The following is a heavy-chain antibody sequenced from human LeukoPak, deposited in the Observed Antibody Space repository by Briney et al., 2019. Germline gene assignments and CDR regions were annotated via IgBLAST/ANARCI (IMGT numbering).Heavy chain of an antibody. V-gene: IGHV3-23*01. CDR3: AKGFCSSSSCHYYFYYMDV. Sequence: GGSLRLSCTASGFTFSSSALSWVRQAPGKGLEWVSAISGSGAGTYYADSVKGRFTISRDTSKNTLCLQMNSLRAEDTAVYYCAKGFCSSSSCHYYFYYMDVWGKGTSVTVSS. CDR1: GFTFSSSA. D-gene: IGHD2-2*01. J-gene: IGHJ6*03. CDR2: ISGSGAGT.